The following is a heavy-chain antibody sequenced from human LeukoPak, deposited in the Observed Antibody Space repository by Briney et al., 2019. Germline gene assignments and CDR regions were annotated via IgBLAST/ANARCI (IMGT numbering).Heavy chain of an antibody. Sequence: PGGSLRLSCAASGFTFSSYGMHWVRQAPGKGLEWVSSISSSSSYIYYADSVKGRFTISRDNAKNSLYLQMNSLRAEDTAVYYCARVTIAVAGNRKLDYWGQGTLVTVSS. J-gene: IGHJ4*02. V-gene: IGHV3-21*01. D-gene: IGHD6-19*01. CDR2: ISSSSSYI. CDR3: ARVTIAVAGNRKLDY. CDR1: GFTFSSYG.